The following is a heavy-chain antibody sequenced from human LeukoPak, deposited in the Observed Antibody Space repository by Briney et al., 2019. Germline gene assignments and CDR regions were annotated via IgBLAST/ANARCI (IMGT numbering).Heavy chain of an antibody. CDR1: GYTFTSYA. CDR3: AREVIAARRGFYFDY. J-gene: IGHJ4*02. D-gene: IGHD6-6*01. Sequence: ASVKVSCKASGYTFTSYAMHWVRQAPGQRLEWMGWINAGNGNTKNSQKFQGRVTITRDTSASTAYMELSSLRSEDTAVYYCAREVIAARRGFYFDYWGQGTLVTVSS. V-gene: IGHV1-3*01. CDR2: INAGNGNT.